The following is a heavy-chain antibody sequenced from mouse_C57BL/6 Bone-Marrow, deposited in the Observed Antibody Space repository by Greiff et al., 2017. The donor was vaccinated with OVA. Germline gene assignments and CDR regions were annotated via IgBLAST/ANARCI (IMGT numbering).Heavy chain of an antibody. D-gene: IGHD1-1*01. J-gene: IGHJ1*03. V-gene: IGHV1-66*01. CDR1: GYSFTSYY. CDR2: IYPGSGNT. CDR3: ARLTTGGYFDV. Sequence: LVESEPELVKPGASVKISCKASGYSFTSYYLHWVKQRPGQGLEWIGWIYPGSGNTKYNEKFKGKATLTADTSSSTAYMQLSSLTSEDSAVYYCARLTTGGYFDVWGTGTTVTVSS.